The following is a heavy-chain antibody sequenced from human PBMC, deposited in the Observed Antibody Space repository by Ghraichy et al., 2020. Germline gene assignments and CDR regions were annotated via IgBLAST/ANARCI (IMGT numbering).Heavy chain of an antibody. V-gene: IGHV3-21*01. CDR2: ISSSSSYI. Sequence: GESLNISCAASGFTFSSYSMTWVRQAPGKGLEWVSSISSSSSYIYYADSVKGRFTISRDNAKNSLYLQMNSLRAEDTAVYYCARGPPQLIVVVIAIQIHYWRQGPLVTVSS. J-gene: IGHJ4*02. CDR3: ARGPPQLIVVVIAIQIHY. D-gene: IGHD2-21*01. CDR1: GFTFSSYS.